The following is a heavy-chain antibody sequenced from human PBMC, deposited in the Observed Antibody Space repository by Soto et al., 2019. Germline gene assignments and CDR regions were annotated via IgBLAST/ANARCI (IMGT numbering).Heavy chain of an antibody. CDR3: AKDEQPLYYYYGMDV. J-gene: IGHJ6*02. Sequence: HPGGSLRLSCAASGFTFSSYAMSWVRQAPGKGLEWVSAISGSGGSTYYADSVKGRFTISRDNSKNTLYLQMNSLRAEDTAVYYCAKDEQPLYYYYGMDVWGQGTTVTVSS. CDR1: GFTFSSYA. V-gene: IGHV3-23*01. D-gene: IGHD6-13*01. CDR2: ISGSGGST.